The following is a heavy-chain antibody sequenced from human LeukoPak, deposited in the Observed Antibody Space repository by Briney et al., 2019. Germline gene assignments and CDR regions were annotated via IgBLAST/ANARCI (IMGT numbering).Heavy chain of an antibody. CDR2: ISGSGGST. J-gene: IGHJ3*02. V-gene: IGHV3-23*01. CDR3: AKRGDGAFDAFDI. Sequence: GGSLRLSCAASGFTFSSYAMSWVRQAPGKGLEWVSAISGSGGSTYYADSVKGRSTISRDNSKNTLYLQMNSLRAEDTAVYYCAKRGDGAFDAFDIWGQGTMVTVSS. D-gene: IGHD2-21*02. CDR1: GFTFSSYA.